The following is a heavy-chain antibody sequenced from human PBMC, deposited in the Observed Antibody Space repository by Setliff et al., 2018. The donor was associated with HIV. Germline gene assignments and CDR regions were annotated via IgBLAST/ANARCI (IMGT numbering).Heavy chain of an antibody. Sequence: GGSLRLSCAASGFTFSSYEMNWVRQAPGKGLEWVSDISSSGNTIYYADSVRGRFTISRDNAKNSLYLQMISLRAEDTAVYYRAYYSSGSFYLGYYYYHGMDVWGQGTTVTVSS. CDR2: ISSSGNTI. J-gene: IGHJ6*02. CDR1: GFTFSSYE. D-gene: IGHD3-10*01. V-gene: IGHV3-48*03. CDR3: AYYSSGSFYLGYYYYHGMDV.